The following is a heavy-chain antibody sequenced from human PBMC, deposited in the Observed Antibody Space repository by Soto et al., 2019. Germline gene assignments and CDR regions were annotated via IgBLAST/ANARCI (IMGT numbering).Heavy chain of an antibody. CDR1: GYTFTSYG. CDR2: ISAYNGNT. V-gene: IGHV1-18*04. CDR3: ARDLGEYYYGSGSYDQPSGMDV. J-gene: IGHJ6*02. D-gene: IGHD3-10*01. Sequence: ASVKVSCKASGYTFTSYGISWVRQAPGQGLEWMGWISAYNGNTNYAQKLQGRVTMTTDTSTSTAYMELRSLRSDDTAVYYCARDLGEYYYGSGSYDQPSGMDVWGQGTTVTVS.